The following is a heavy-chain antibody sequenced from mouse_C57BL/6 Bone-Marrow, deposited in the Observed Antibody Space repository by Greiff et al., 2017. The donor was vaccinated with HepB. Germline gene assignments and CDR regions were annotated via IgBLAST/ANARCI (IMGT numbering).Heavy chain of an antibody. D-gene: IGHD2-1*01. Sequence: QVQLQQSGPELVKPGASVKLSCKASGYTFTSYDINWVKQRPGQGLEWIGWIYPRDGSTKYTEKFKGKATLTVDTSSSTAYIELHSLTSEDSAVYFCARLESLLLWQADYYAMDYWGQGTSVTVSS. CDR2: IYPRDGST. J-gene: IGHJ4*01. CDR3: ARLESLLLWQADYYAMDY. CDR1: GYTFTSYD. V-gene: IGHV1-85*01.